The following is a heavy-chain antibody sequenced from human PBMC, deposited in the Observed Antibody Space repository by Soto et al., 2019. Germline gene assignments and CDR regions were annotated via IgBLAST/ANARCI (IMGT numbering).Heavy chain of an antibody. CDR2: IYYSGST. J-gene: IGHJ4*02. D-gene: IGHD3-16*01. CDR1: GGSISSSSYY. CDR3: ARHHPYYDYIWGRSFCCGY. Sequence: SETLSLTCTVSGGSISSSSYYWGWIRQPPGKGLEWIGSIYYSGSTYYNPPLKSRVTISVDTSKNQFSLKLSSVTAADTAVYYCARHHPYYDYIWGRSFCCGYWGQGTLVTVSS. V-gene: IGHV4-39*01.